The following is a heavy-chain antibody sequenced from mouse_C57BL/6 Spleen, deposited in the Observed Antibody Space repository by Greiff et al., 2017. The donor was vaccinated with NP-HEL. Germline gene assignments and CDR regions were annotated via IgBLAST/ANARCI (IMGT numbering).Heavy chain of an antibody. CDR3: ARQTSTVWYFDV. Sequence: DVKLVESGGDLVKPGGSLKLSCAASGFTFSSYGMSWVRQTPDKRLEWVATISSGGSYTYYPDSVKGRFTISRDNAKNTLYLQMSSLKSEDTAMYYCARQTSTVWYFDVWGTGTTVTVSS. J-gene: IGHJ1*03. D-gene: IGHD1-1*01. CDR2: ISSGGSYT. CDR1: GFTFSSYG. V-gene: IGHV5-6*02.